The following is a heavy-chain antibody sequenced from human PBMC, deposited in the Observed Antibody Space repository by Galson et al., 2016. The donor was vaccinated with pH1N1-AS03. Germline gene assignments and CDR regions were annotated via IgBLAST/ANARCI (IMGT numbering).Heavy chain of an antibody. CDR2: IDSSGDNK. CDR3: GKDNVLGSGWFGVDF. J-gene: IGHJ4*02. V-gene: IGHV3-48*03. Sequence: SLRLSCAASGFIFSSYEMNWVRQAPGKGLEWVSYIDSSGDNKDYADSVKGRFSISRDNAKKTLNLQMNGLGPEDTGIYYCGKDNVLGSGWFGVDFGGQGTLVTVSS. D-gene: IGHD6-19*01. CDR1: GFIFSSYE.